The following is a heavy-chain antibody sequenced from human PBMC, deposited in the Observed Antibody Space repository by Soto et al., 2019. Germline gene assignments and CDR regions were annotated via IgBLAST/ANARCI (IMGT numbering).Heavy chain of an antibody. CDR3: AKGNWGGDSSSLEAVDI. CDR2: ISYDGRNK. CDR1: GFTCSSYG. J-gene: IGHJ3*02. Sequence: QVQLVASGGGVVQPGRSLRLSCAASGFTCSSYGMYWVRQAPEEGMEWVAFISYDGRNKYYADSVKGRFTISRDNSQNTLYLQMNSLRAADTAVYYWAKGNWGGDSSSLEAVDIWGPGTMLTVSS. V-gene: IGHV3-30*18. D-gene: IGHD2-21*02.